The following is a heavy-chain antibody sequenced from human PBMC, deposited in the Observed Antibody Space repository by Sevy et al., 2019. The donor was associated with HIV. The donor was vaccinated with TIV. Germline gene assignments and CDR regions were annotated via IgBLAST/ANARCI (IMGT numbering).Heavy chain of an antibody. CDR2: LKSVESST. D-gene: IGHD6-13*01. J-gene: IGHJ4*02. Sequence: GGSLTLSCAASGFPLSGYWMHWVRHVPGEGLVWVSRLKSVESSTTYADSVKGRFTVSRDNAKNTVYLQMNSLRAEDTGVYYCAREASSWYGVDYWGQGTLVTVSS. CDR3: AREASSWYGVDY. V-gene: IGHV3-74*01. CDR1: GFPLSGYW.